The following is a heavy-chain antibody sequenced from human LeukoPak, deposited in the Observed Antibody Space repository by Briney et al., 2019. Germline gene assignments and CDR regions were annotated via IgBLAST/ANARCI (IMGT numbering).Heavy chain of an antibody. CDR2: IKQDGSEK. CDR3: ARDGRVDDGDYYYYYYGMDV. Sequence: GGSLRLSCAASGFTFSSYAMHWVRQAPGKGLEWVANIKQDGSEKYYVDSVKGRFTISRDNAKNSLYLQMNSLRAEDTAVYYCARDGRVDDGDYYYYYYGMDVWGQGTTVTVSS. V-gene: IGHV3-7*01. J-gene: IGHJ6*02. CDR1: GFTFSSYA. D-gene: IGHD4-17*01.